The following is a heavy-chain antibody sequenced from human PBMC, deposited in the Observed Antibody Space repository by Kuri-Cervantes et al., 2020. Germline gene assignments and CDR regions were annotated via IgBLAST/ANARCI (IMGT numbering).Heavy chain of an antibody. CDR2: ISGSGGST. J-gene: IGHJ6*02. CDR1: GFTFSSYA. Sequence: PGGSLRLSCAASGFTFSSYAMSWVRQAPGKGLEWVSAISGSGGSTYYADSVKGRFTISRDNSKNTLYLQMNSLRAEDTAVYYCARDWEYYDFWSGYSSGTRSHYYYGMDVWGQGTTVTVSS. D-gene: IGHD3-3*01. CDR3: ARDWEYYDFWSGYSSGTRSHYYYGMDV. V-gene: IGHV3-23*01.